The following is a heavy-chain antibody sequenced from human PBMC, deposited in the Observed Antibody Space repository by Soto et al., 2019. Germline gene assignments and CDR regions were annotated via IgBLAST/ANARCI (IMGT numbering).Heavy chain of an antibody. Sequence: QLQLQESGSGLVKPSQTLSLTCAVSGGSISSGGYSWSWIRQPPGKGLEWIGYIYHSGSTYYNPSLKSLVTRSADTSNNQFSLKLSSVTAADTAVYYCARGQVVAAQHWGQGTLVTVSS. V-gene: IGHV4-30-2*01. CDR2: IYHSGST. CDR1: GGSISSGGYS. CDR3: ARGQVVAAQH. J-gene: IGHJ4*02. D-gene: IGHD2-15*01.